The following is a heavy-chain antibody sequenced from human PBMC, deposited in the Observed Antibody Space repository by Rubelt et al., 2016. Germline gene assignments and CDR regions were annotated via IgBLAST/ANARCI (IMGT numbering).Heavy chain of an antibody. V-gene: IGHV1-2*02. D-gene: IGHD3-22*01. CDR3: ARFAIGGHSSGYLFDY. CDR1: GYTFTGYY. Sequence: QVQLVQSGAEVKKPGASVKVSCKASGYTFTGYYMHWVRQAPGQGLEWMGWINPNSGGTNYAQKVQGRVTITRDTSISTAYMELSRLRSDDTAVYYCARFAIGGHSSGYLFDYWGQGTLVTVSS. J-gene: IGHJ4*02. CDR2: INPNSGGT.